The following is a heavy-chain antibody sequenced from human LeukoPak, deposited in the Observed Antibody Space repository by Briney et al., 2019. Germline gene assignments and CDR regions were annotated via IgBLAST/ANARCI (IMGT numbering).Heavy chain of an antibody. CDR3: ASDHDYRALDY. D-gene: IGHD4-11*01. V-gene: IGHV1-18*01. CDR2: ISAYNGNT. CDR1: GYTFTSYG. Sequence: ASVKVSCKASGYTFTSYGISWVRQAPGQGLEWMGWISAYNGNTNYAQKFQGRVTITTDESTSTAYMELSGLRSEDTAVYYCASDHDYRALDYWGQGTLVTVSS. J-gene: IGHJ4*02.